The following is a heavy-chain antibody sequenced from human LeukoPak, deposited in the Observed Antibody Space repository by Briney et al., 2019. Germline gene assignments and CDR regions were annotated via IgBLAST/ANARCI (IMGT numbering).Heavy chain of an antibody. CDR3: ACRDLTSTWSFP. D-gene: IGHD6-13*01. CDR2: IYPGDSRI. Sequence: GESLKISCQGFGYSFTRYWIGWVRPMPGKGMKWMGVIYPGDSRIRYNPSFQGHVTISVDKSISTAYLQWVSLKASDTAMYYCACRDLTSTWSFPWGQGTLVTVSS. CDR1: GYSFTRYW. J-gene: IGHJ5*02. V-gene: IGHV5-51*01.